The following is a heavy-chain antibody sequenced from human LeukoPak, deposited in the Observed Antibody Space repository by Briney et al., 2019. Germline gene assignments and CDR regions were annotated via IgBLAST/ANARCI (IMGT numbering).Heavy chain of an antibody. CDR2: INHSGST. CDR1: GGSFSGYY. Sequence: PSETLSLTCAVYGGSFSGYYWSWIRQPPGKGLEWIGEINHSGSTNYNPSLKSRVTISVDTSKNQFSLKLSSVTAADTAVYYCARVEGIFWRGHINFDYWGQGTLVTVSS. CDR3: ARVEGIFWRGHINFDY. D-gene: IGHD3-3*01. J-gene: IGHJ4*02. V-gene: IGHV4-34*01.